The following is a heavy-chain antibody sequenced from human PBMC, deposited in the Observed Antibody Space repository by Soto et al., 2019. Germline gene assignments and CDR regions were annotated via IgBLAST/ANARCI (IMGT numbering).Heavy chain of an antibody. CDR3: ARELTTVTLNWFDP. D-gene: IGHD4-4*01. V-gene: IGHV4-59*01. J-gene: IGHJ5*02. Sequence: TLSLTCTVSGGSISSYYWSWIRQPPGKGLEWIGYIYYSGSTNYNPSLKSRVTISVDTSKNQFSLKLSSVTAADTAVYYCARELTTVTLNWFDPWGQGTLVTVSS. CDR1: GGSISSYY. CDR2: IYYSGST.